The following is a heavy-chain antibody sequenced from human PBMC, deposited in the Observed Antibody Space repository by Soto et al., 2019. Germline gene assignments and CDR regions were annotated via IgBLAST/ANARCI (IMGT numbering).Heavy chain of an antibody. Sequence: QVQLVQSGAEVKKPGSSVKVSCKASGGTFSSYSINWVRQAPGQGLEWMGEIIPIFGTANYAQKSQGRVTITADETTSTAYMELSSLRSEDAAVDYCAREGGRHSGGIDYWGQGTLVTVSS. V-gene: IGHV1-69*01. D-gene: IGHD1-26*01. CDR3: AREGGRHSGGIDY. J-gene: IGHJ4*02. CDR1: GGTFSSYS. CDR2: IIPIFGTA.